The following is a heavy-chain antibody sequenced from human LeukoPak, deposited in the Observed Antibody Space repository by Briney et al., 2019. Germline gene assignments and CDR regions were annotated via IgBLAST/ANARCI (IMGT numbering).Heavy chain of an antibody. D-gene: IGHD5-18*01. Sequence: GGSLRFSCVASGFTFSSNAMSWVRQAPGKGLEWVSAISGSGDSTYYADSVKGRFTISRDISKSTLFLQMNSLRADDTAIYYCAKGGESGYSYGNWYFDLWGRGTLVTVSS. CDR3: AKGGESGYSYGNWYFDL. V-gene: IGHV3-23*01. J-gene: IGHJ2*01. CDR2: ISGSGDST. CDR1: GFTFSSNA.